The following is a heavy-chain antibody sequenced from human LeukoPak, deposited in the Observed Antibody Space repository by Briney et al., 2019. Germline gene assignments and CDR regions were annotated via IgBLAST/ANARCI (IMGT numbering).Heavy chain of an antibody. J-gene: IGHJ3*02. V-gene: IGHV4-59*08. CDR2: IYYSGST. CDR1: AGSISSYY. D-gene: IGHD4-17*01. CDR3: ARSTSYDYGPTDAFDI. Sequence: SDTLSLTCIVSAGSISSYYWSWIRQPPGKGLEWIGNIYYSGSTNYNPSLKSRVTISVDTSKNLFSLRLSSMTAADTAVYYCARSTSYDYGPTDAFDIWGQGTMVTVSS.